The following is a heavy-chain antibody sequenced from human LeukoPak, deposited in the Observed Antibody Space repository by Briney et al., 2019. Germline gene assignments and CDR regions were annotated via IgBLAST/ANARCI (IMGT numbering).Heavy chain of an antibody. J-gene: IGHJ6*02. CDR3: TRGLYGMDV. Sequence: ASVKVSCKASGYNFIGYYLHWVRQAPGQGLEWMGWIDPNSGGTKYSQKFQGRVTITRDTSITTTYMELSSLTSDDTAVSFCTRGLYGMDVWGQGTSVTVSS. V-gene: IGHV1-2*02. CDR2: IDPNSGGT. CDR1: GYNFIGYY.